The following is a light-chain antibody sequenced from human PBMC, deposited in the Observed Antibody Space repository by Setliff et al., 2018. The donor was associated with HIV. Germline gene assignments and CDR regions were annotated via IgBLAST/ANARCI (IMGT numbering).Light chain of an antibody. CDR1: SSDVGSYNY. J-gene: IGLJ2*01. CDR3: SSYTSSSTLL. CDR2: EVS. V-gene: IGLV2-14*01. Sequence: QSVLTQPASVSGSPGQSITISCTGTSSDVGSYNYVSWYQQHPGKAPKVMIYEVSNRPSGVSNRFSGSKSGNTASLTISGLQAEDEADYYCSSYTSSSTLLFGGGTKVTV.